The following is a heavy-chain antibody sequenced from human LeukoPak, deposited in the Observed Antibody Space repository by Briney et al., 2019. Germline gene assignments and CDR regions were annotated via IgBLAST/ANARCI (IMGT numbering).Heavy chain of an antibody. V-gene: IGHV3-74*01. Sequence: GGSLRLSCAASGFTFSSHWMYWVRQGPGKGLVWVSRINSDGSSTSYADSVKGRFTISRDNARNSLYLQMNSLRAEDTAVYYCARTAIAAAAFYNWFDSWGQGTLVTVSS. J-gene: IGHJ5*01. D-gene: IGHD6-13*01. CDR1: GFTFSSHW. CDR3: ARTAIAAAAFYNWFDS. CDR2: INSDGSST.